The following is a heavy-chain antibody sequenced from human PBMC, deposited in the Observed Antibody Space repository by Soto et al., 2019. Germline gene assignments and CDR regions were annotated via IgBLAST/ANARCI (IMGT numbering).Heavy chain of an antibody. CDR3: ARVDSSSWNWVLDY. CDR2: VFYRGNT. V-gene: IGHV4-39*06. Sequence: SETLSLTCIVSGGSISRSPYYWGWIRQTPGKGLEWIASVFYRGNTFYNPSLQSRVTISIDTSKNQFTLSLSSVTAADTAVYYCARVDSSSWNWVLDYWGRGTLVTVSS. J-gene: IGHJ4*02. D-gene: IGHD6-13*01. CDR1: GGSISRSPYY.